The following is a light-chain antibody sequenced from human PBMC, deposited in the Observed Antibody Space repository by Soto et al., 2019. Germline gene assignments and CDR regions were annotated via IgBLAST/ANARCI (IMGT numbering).Light chain of an antibody. CDR3: QQYKNWPPIT. J-gene: IGKJ5*01. V-gene: IGKV3-15*01. CDR2: GAS. CDR1: QSVSNN. Sequence: EIVMTQSPATLSVSPGERATLSCRASQSVSNNLAWYQQKPGQAPRLLIYGASTRATGIPARFSGSGSGTEFTLTISSLQSEDFAVYYWQQYKNWPPITFGQGTRLEIK.